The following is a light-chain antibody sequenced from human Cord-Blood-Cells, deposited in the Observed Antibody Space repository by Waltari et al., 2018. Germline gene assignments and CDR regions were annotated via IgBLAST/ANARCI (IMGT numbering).Light chain of an antibody. J-gene: IGKJ1*01. Sequence: IWMTQTPSSLPASVGARVTLTCRANQRISSYLNWYQQKPGKAPKLLIYAASSLQSGVPSRFSGSGSGTDFTLTISSLQPEDFATYYCQQSYSTPWTFGQGTKVEIK. CDR2: AAS. CDR1: QRISSY. CDR3: QQSYSTPWT. V-gene: IGKV1-39*01.